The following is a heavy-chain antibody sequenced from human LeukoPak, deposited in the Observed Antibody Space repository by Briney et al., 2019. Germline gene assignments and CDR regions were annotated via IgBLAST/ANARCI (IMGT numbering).Heavy chain of an antibody. V-gene: IGHV4-59*01. CDR2: IYYSGST. J-gene: IGHJ4*02. D-gene: IGHD1-26*01. CDR3: GGGGGSFAFDY. Sequence: PSETLSLTCTVSGGSISSYYWSWVRQPPGKGLEWIGYIYYSGSTNYNPSLKSRVTISVDTSKNQFSLKLSSVTAADTAVYYCGGGGGSFAFDYWGQGTLVTVSP. CDR1: GGSISSYY.